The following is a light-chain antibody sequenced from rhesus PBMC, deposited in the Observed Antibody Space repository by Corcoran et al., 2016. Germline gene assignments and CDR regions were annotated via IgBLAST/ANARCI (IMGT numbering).Light chain of an antibody. V-gene: IGKV1-28*03. CDR1: QGITSY. CDR3: LQHNSYPYS. J-gene: IGKJ2*01. Sequence: DIQMTQSPSSLSASVGDTVTITCRASQGITSYLNWFQQKPGKAPTILIYAASRLESGVPTRFGGSGYVTDCTLTISSLQPEEFAVYYCLQHNSYPYSFGQGTKVEIK. CDR2: AAS.